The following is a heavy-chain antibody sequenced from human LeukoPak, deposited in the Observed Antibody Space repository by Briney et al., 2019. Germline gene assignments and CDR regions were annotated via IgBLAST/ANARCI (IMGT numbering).Heavy chain of an antibody. Sequence: SETLSLTCAVYGGSFSGYYWSWIRQPPGKGLEWIGEINHSGSTNYNPSLKSRVTISVDTSKNQFSLKLSSVTAADTAVYYCARTMVRGYYYYYMDVRGKGTTVTVSS. V-gene: IGHV4-34*01. J-gene: IGHJ6*03. CDR1: GGSFSGYY. CDR2: INHSGST. D-gene: IGHD3-10*01. CDR3: ARTMVRGYYYYYMDV.